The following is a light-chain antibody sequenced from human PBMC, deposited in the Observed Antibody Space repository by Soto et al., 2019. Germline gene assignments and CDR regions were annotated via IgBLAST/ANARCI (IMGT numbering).Light chain of an antibody. CDR3: QQRAGWPPT. CDR2: DAS. J-gene: IGKJ4*01. V-gene: IGKV3-11*01. Sequence: EIVLTQSPATVSLSPGERATLSCWASQSLSSYLAWYQQKPGQAPRLLIYDASNRANGIPARFTGSVSGTDFTLTISSLEPEDVAVYFCQQRAGWPPTFGGGTKVDIK. CDR1: QSLSSY.